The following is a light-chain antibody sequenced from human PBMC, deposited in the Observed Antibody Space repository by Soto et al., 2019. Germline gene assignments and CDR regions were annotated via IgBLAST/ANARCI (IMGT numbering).Light chain of an antibody. CDR3: QQRSTTGT. J-gene: IGKJ1*01. V-gene: IGKV3-11*01. CDR2: DAS. Sequence: EIVLTQSPATLSLSPGERATLSCRASQSVSSYLAWYQQKPGQAPRLLIYDASNRATGIPARFSGSGSGTDFTLTISGLEPEDFAVYYCQQRSTTGTFGKGTKVEIK. CDR1: QSVSSY.